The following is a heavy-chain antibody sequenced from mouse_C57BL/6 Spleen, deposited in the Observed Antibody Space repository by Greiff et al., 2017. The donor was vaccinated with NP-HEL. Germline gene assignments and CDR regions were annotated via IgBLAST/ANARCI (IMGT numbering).Heavy chain of an antibody. CDR2: ISSGGSYT. CDR3: ARRDYDPFYYAMDY. CDR1: GFTFSSYG. J-gene: IGHJ4*01. V-gene: IGHV5-6*01. D-gene: IGHD2-4*01. Sequence: EVQVVESGGDLVKPGGSLKLSCAASGFTFSSYGMSWVRQTPDKRLEWVATISSGGSYTYYPDSVKGRFTISRDNAKNTLYLQMSSLKSEDTAMYYCARRDYDPFYYAMDYWGQGTSVTVSS.